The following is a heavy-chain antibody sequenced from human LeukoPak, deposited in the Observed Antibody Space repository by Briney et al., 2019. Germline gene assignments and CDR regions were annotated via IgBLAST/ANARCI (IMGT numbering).Heavy chain of an antibody. CDR2: ISSSSTI. Sequence: PGRSLRLSCAASGFTFSSYGMHWVRQAPGKGLEWVSYISSSSTIYYADSVKGRSTISRDNAKNSLYLQMNSLRAEDTAVYYCARDPIDGYYYYYMDVWGKGTTVTVSS. CDR3: ARDPIDGYYYYYMDV. CDR1: GFTFSSYG. J-gene: IGHJ6*03. V-gene: IGHV3-48*01. D-gene: IGHD5-24*01.